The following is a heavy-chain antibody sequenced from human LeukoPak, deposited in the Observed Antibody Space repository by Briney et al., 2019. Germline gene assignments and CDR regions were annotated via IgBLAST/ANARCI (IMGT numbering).Heavy chain of an antibody. D-gene: IGHD1-26*01. CDR3: ARTQWELLNRFDP. J-gene: IGHJ5*02. CDR2: IIPIFGTA. Sequence: GSSVKVSCKASGGTFSSYAISWVRQAPGQGLEWMGRIIPIFGTANYAQKFQGRVTITTDESTSTAYMELSSLRSEDTAVYYCARTQWELLNRFDPWGQGTLVTVSS. CDR1: GGTFSSYA. V-gene: IGHV1-69*05.